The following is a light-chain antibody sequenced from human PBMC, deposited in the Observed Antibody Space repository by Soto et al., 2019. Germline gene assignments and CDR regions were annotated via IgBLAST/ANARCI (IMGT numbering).Light chain of an antibody. J-gene: IGLJ1*01. CDR2: DVS. CDR3: CSYAGSYTFV. CDR1: SSDVGGYNY. Sequence: VLTHPRSVSGSPGQSVTISCTGTSSDVGGYNYVSWYQRHPGKAPKLMIYDVSKRPSGVPDRFSGSKSGNTASLTISGLQAEDEADYYCCSYAGSYTFVFGTGTKVTVL. V-gene: IGLV2-11*01.